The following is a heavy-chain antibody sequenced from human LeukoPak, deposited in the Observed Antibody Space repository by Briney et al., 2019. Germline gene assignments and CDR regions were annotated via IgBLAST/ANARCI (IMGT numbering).Heavy chain of an antibody. J-gene: IGHJ5*02. CDR1: GFTFSSYW. D-gene: IGHD3-22*01. CDR2: IKQDGSEK. Sequence: GGSLRLSCAASGFTFSSYWMSWVRQAPGKGLEWVANIKQDGSEKYYVDSVKGRFTISRDNAKNSLYLQMNSLRAEDTAVYYCARASYYYDSSGYRRYNWFDPWGQGTLVTVSS. CDR3: ARASYYYDSSGYRRYNWFDP. V-gene: IGHV3-7*01.